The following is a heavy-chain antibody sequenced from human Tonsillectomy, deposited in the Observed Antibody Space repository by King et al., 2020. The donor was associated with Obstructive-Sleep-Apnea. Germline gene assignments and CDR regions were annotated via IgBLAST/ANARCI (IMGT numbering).Heavy chain of an antibody. CDR2: IFYSGSV. D-gene: IGHD2-15*01. J-gene: IGHJ4*02. Sequence: VQLQESGPGLVKPSETLSLTCTCVCGSVSRGRYYWSWIRQPPGNGLEWIGYIFYSGSVNYNPSLKSRVTISVDTSKNQLSLKLSSVTAADTAVFYCARAAVVVVAAIDYWGQGTLVTVSS. V-gene: IGHV4-61*01. CDR1: CGSVSRGRYY. CDR3: ARAAVVVVAAIDY.